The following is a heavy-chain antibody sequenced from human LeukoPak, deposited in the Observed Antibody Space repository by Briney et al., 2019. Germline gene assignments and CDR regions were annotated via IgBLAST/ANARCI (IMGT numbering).Heavy chain of an antibody. J-gene: IGHJ3*02. V-gene: IGHV1-46*01. D-gene: IGHD3-3*01. CDR2: INPSGGST. CDR1: GYTFTSYY. Sequence: ASVKVSCKASGYTFTSYYMHWVRQAPGQGLEWMGIINPSGGSTSYAQKFQGRVTMTRDTSTSTVYMELSSLRSEDTAVYYCARGVTIFGVVSPGAFDIWGQGTMVTVSS. CDR3: ARGVTIFGVVSPGAFDI.